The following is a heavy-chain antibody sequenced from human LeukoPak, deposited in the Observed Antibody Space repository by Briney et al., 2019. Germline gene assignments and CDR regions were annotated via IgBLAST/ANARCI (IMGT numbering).Heavy chain of an antibody. CDR3: ASDWYLSIAVAGTQDDFDI. D-gene: IGHD6-19*01. CDR2: IWYDGSNK. J-gene: IGHJ3*02. V-gene: IGHV3-33*01. CDR1: GFTFSSYG. Sequence: GGSLRLSYAASGFTFSSYGMHWVRQAPGKGLEWVAVIWYDGSNKYYADSVKGRFTISRNNSKNTLYVKTKSLRAEDTGVYYCASDWYLSIAVAGTQDDFDIWGQGTMVTVSS.